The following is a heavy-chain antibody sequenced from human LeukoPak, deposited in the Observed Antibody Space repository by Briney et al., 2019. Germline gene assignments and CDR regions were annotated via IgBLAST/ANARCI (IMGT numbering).Heavy chain of an antibody. J-gene: IGHJ4*02. V-gene: IGHV3-23*01. CDR3: AKEGTIFGVYYFDY. CDR1: GFTFSSYA. Sequence: GVLRLSCAASGFTFSSYAMSWVRQAPGKGLEWVSAISDSGGSTYYADSVKGRFTISRDNSKNTLYLQMNSLRAEDTAVYYCAKEGTIFGVYYFDYWGQGTLVTVSS. D-gene: IGHD3-3*01. CDR2: ISDSGGST.